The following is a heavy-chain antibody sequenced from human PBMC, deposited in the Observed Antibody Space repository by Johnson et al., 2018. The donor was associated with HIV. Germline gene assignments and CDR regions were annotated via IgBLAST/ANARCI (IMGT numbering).Heavy chain of an antibody. Sequence: QVQLVESGGGVVQPGRSLRLSCAASGFTFSSYAMHWVRQAPGKGLAWVAVISYDGSNKYYADSVKGRFTISSDNSKNTLYLQMSSLRTEDTAVYYCARVLGARGPGAFDIWGQGTMVTVSS. CDR3: ARVLGARGPGAFDI. CDR1: GFTFSSYA. V-gene: IGHV3-30*04. J-gene: IGHJ3*02. CDR2: ISYDGSNK.